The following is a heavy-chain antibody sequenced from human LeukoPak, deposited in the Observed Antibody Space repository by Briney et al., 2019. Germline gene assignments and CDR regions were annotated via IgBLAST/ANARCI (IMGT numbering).Heavy chain of an antibody. Sequence: GRSLRLSCAASGLTFSSYGMHWVRQAPGKGLEWVAVISYDGSNKYYADSVKGRFTISRDNSKNTLYLQMNSLRAEDTAVYYCAKAGSSYYFDYWGQGTLVTVSS. CDR1: GLTFSSYG. J-gene: IGHJ4*02. D-gene: IGHD1-1*01. CDR3: AKAGSSYYFDY. CDR2: ISYDGSNK. V-gene: IGHV3-30*18.